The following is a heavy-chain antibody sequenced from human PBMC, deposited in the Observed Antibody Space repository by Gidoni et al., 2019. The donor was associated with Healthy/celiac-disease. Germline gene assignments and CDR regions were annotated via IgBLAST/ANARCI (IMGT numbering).Heavy chain of an antibody. J-gene: IGHJ6*02. D-gene: IGHD3-22*01. Sequence: QVQLQESGPGLVKPSETLSLTCTVSGGSIRSYHWSWIRQPAGKGLEWIGRIYTSGSTNYNPSRKSRVTMSVDTSKNQFSLKLSSVTAADTAVYYCARDQAMIAYYYYYGMDVWGQGTTVTVSS. CDR3: ARDQAMIAYYYYYGMDV. CDR1: GGSIRSYH. V-gene: IGHV4-4*07. CDR2: IYTSGST.